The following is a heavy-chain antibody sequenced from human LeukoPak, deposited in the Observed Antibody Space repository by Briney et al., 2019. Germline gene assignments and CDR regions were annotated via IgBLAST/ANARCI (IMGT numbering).Heavy chain of an antibody. Sequence: GGSLGLSCGASGFIFRNYAMSWVRQAPGEGLEWVSGISDNGGGRYYADSVKGRFTISRDNSKNMLYLQMNSLRAEDTAVYYCAKESGALGAPLYDYWGRGILVTVSS. CDR3: AKESGALGAPLYDY. CDR1: GFIFRNYA. V-gene: IGHV3-23*01. J-gene: IGHJ4*02. CDR2: ISDNGGGR. D-gene: IGHD4/OR15-4a*01.